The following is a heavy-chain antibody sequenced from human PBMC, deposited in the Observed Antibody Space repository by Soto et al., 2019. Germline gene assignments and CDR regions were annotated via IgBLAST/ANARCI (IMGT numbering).Heavy chain of an antibody. V-gene: IGHV3-30*03. CDR2: ISYDGSNK. CDR3: ARYSTLDY. Sequence: GGSLRLSCAASGFTFISYGMHWVRQAPGKGLEWVAVISYDGSNKYYADSVKGRFTISRDNSKNTLYLQMNSLRAEDTAVYYCARYSTLDYWGQGTLVTVSS. CDR1: GFTFISYG. D-gene: IGHD1-1*01. J-gene: IGHJ4*02.